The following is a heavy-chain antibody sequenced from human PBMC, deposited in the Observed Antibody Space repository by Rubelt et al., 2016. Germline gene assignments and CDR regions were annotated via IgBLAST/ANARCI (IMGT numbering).Heavy chain of an antibody. CDR3: ARGYRTSGYNWFDP. Sequence: QVQLQQWGAGLLKPSETLSLTCAVYGGSFSGYYWSWIRQPPGKGLEWIGEINHSGSTNYNPSLKSRVTLPVATSKNQYPLKLGSGTAADTAVYYCARGYRTSGYNWFDPWGQGTLVTVSS. V-gene: IGHV4-34*01. CDR2: INHSGST. CDR1: GGSFSGYY. D-gene: IGHD3-10*01. J-gene: IGHJ5*02.